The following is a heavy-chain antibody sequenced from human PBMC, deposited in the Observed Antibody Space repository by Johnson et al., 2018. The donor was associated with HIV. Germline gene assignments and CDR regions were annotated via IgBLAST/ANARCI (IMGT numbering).Heavy chain of an antibody. CDR3: ARDLETGDDYVWGSYQLGAFEI. CDR2: IKSKTGGGTT. D-gene: IGHD3-16*02. CDR1: GFTFSSYW. V-gene: IGHV3-15*01. Sequence: VQLVESGGGLVQPGGSLRLSCVDSGFTFSSYWMSWVRQAPGKGLEWVGRIKSKTGGGTTDYAAPVKGRFTISRDDSKNTLYLQMNSLRAEDTAVYYCARDLETGDDYVWGSYQLGAFEIWGQGTMVTVSS. J-gene: IGHJ3*02.